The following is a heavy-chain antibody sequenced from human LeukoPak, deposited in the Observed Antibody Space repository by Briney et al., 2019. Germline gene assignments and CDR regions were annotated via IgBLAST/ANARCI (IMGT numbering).Heavy chain of an antibody. V-gene: IGHV3-48*04. J-gene: IGHJ6*04. CDR3: AELGITMIGGV. CDR2: ISSSSSTI. Sequence: GGSLRLSCAASGFTFSSYGMTWVRQAPGKGLEWVSYISSSSSTIYYADSVKGRFTISRDNAKNSLYLQMNSLRAEDTAVYYCAELGITMIGGVWGKGTTVTISS. CDR1: GFTFSSYG. D-gene: IGHD3-10*02.